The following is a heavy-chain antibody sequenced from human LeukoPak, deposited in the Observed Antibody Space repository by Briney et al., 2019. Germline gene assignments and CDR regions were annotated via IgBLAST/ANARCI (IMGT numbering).Heavy chain of an antibody. J-gene: IGHJ4*02. CDR3: ARGPLGSSWYYFDY. CDR2: IYYSGST. Sequence: PSETLSLTCTVSGGSISSYYWSWIRQPPGKGLEWIGYIYYSGSTNYNPSLKSRVTISVDTSKNQFSLKLSSVTAADTAVYYCARGPLGSSWYYFDYWGQGTLVTVSS. CDR1: GGSISSYY. D-gene: IGHD6-13*01. V-gene: IGHV4-59*01.